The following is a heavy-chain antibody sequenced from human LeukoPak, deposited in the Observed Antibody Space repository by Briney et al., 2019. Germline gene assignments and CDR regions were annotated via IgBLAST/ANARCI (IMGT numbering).Heavy chain of an antibody. Sequence: ASVKVSCKASGYTFTSYYIHWVRQAPGQGLEWMGIINPSGGSTSYAQKLQGRVTMTRDTSTSTVYMELSSLGSEDTAVYYCARDRGAVATSTYFDYWGQGTLVTVSS. CDR1: GYTFTSYY. CDR3: ARDRGAVATSTYFDY. D-gene: IGHD6-19*01. V-gene: IGHV1-46*01. CDR2: INPSGGST. J-gene: IGHJ4*02.